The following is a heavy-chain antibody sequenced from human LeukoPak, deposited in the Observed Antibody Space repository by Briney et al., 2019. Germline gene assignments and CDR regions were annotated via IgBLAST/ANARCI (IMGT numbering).Heavy chain of an antibody. J-gene: IGHJ4*02. V-gene: IGHV3-30*18. CDR1: GFTFSSYD. CDR3: AKAPTYYSASSGYFDY. D-gene: IGHD3-22*01. CDR2: ISNDGSNK. Sequence: GRSLRLSCAASGFTFSSYDMNWVRQAPGKGLEWVAVISNDGSNKYYADSVKGRFTISRDNSKNTLYLQMNSLRAEDTAVYYCAKAPTYYSASSGYFDYWGQGTLVTVSS.